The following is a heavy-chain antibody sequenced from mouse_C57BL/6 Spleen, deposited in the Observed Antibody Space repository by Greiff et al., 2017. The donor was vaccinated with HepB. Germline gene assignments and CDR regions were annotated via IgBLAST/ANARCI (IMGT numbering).Heavy chain of an antibody. CDR2: ISSGSSTI. D-gene: IGHD1-1*01. Sequence: VQLKESGGGLVKPGGSLKLSCAASGFTFSDYGMHWVRQAPEKGLEWVAYISSGSSTIYYADTVKGRFTISRDNAKNTLFLQMTSLRSEDTAMYYCARTYYYGSSYYWYFDVWGTGTTVTVSS. CDR3: ARTYYYGSSYYWYFDV. CDR1: GFTFSDYG. V-gene: IGHV5-17*01. J-gene: IGHJ1*03.